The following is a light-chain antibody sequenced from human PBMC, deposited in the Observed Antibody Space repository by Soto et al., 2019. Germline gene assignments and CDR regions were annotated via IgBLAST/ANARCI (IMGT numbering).Light chain of an antibody. CDR2: RTN. CDR1: SSNIGSNI. CDR3: EAWDDSLIGVL. Sequence: QSVLTQPPSASGTPGQRVSITCSGSSSNIGSNIVNWYQQLPGRAPKLLIYRTNQRPSGVPDRFSASKSGTSASLAISGLQSEDEADYYCEAWDDSLIGVLFGGGTKLTAL. J-gene: IGLJ2*01. V-gene: IGLV1-44*01.